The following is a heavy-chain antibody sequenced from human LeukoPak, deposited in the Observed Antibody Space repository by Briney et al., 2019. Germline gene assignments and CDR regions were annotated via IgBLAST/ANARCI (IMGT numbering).Heavy chain of an antibody. Sequence: SETLSLTCTVSGGSISTYYWRLIRQPAGKGLEWIGRIYTSGSTNYNPSLKSRVTMSVDTSKNQFSLKLSSVTAADTAVYYCARVDKTAMVSYWGQGTLVTVSS. J-gene: IGHJ4*02. CDR3: ARVDKTAMVSY. V-gene: IGHV4-4*07. CDR2: IYTSGST. CDR1: GGSISTYY. D-gene: IGHD5-18*01.